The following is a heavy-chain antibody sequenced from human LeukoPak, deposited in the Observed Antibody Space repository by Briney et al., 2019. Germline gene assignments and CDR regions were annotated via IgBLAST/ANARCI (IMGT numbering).Heavy chain of an antibody. J-gene: IGHJ6*04. CDR2: INHSGST. Sequence: SETLSLTCAVYGGSFSGYYWSWIRQPPGKGLEGIGEINHSGSTNYNPSLKSRVTISVDTSKNQFSLKLSSVTAADTAVYYCARFTLNYYYGMDVWGKGTTVTVSS. V-gene: IGHV4-34*01. CDR1: GGSFSGYY. CDR3: ARFTLNYYYGMDV.